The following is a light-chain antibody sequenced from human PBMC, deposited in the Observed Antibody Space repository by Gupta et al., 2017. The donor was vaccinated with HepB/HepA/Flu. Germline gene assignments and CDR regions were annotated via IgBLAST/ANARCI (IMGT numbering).Light chain of an antibody. V-gene: IGKV3-11*01. CDR1: QSIYNY. Sequence: EILLTQSPATLSLSPGERATLSCRTSQSIYNYLAWYQQKPGQAPRLLIYDASNRATGIAARFSGSGSGTDFTLTISSLEPEDFAVYYCQQRLSWPLTFGGGTXVEIK. J-gene: IGKJ4*01. CDR2: DAS. CDR3: QQRLSWPLT.